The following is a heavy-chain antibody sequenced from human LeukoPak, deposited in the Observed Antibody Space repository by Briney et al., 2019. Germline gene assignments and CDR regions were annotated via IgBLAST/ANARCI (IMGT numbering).Heavy chain of an antibody. CDR1: GFTFSSYG. CDR2: ISYDGSNK. J-gene: IGHJ3*02. V-gene: IGHV3-30*03. CDR3: ARDLITIFGVVIPHGAFDI. Sequence: GGSLRLSCAASGFTFSSYGMHWVRQAPGKGLEWVAVISYDGSNKYYADSVKGRFTISRDNAKNSLYLQMNSLRAEDTAVYYCARDLITIFGVVIPHGAFDIWGQGTMVTVSS. D-gene: IGHD3-3*01.